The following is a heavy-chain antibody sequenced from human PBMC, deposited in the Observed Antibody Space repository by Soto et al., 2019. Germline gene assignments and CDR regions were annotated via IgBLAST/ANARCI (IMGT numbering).Heavy chain of an antibody. D-gene: IGHD1-20*01. V-gene: IGHV3-23*01. CDR1: RFTFSDFA. CDR3: AKDAVPYNGKWDWFDS. Sequence: DVQLLESGGGLVQPGGSLTLSCAASRFTFSDFAMSWVRQVPGKGLEWVSSTGGGGSDTYYADSVKGRFTISRDNSKNTLYLQMDGLRDEDTAIYDCAKDAVPYNGKWDWFDSWGQGTLVIVSS. CDR2: TGGGGSDT. J-gene: IGHJ5*01.